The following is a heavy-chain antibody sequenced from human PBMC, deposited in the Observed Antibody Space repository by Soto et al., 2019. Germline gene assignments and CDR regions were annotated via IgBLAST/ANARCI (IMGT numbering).Heavy chain of an antibody. CDR1: GYTLTELS. Sequence: QVQLVQSGAEVKKPGASVKVSCKVSGYTLTELSMHWVRQAPGKGLEWMGGFDPEDGETIYAQKFQGRVTMTEDTSTDTAYMELSSLRSEDTAVYYCATGPIAAPGGVYYYYGMDVWGQGTTVTVSS. CDR2: FDPEDGET. V-gene: IGHV1-24*01. D-gene: IGHD6-6*01. CDR3: ATGPIAAPGGVYYYYGMDV. J-gene: IGHJ6*02.